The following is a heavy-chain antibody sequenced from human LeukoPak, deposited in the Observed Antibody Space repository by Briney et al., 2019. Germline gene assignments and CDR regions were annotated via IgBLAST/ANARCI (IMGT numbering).Heavy chain of an antibody. D-gene: IGHD3-16*02. CDR1: GGSFSGYY. CDR3: ARSNYVWGSYRPRQSDAFDI. Sequence: SSETLSLTCAVYGGSFSGYYWSWIRQPPGKGLEWIGEINLSGSTNYNPSLKSRVTMSVDTSKNQFSLKLSSVTAADTAVYYCARSNYVWGSYRPRQSDAFDIWGQGTMVTVSS. V-gene: IGHV4-34*01. CDR2: INLSGST. J-gene: IGHJ3*02.